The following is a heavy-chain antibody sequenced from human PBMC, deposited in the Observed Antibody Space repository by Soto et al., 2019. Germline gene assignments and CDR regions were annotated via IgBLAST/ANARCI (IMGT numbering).Heavy chain of an antibody. CDR1: GFSLTTSGVG. J-gene: IGHJ4*02. D-gene: IGHD3-3*01. Sequence: QITLNESGPTQVKPRQTLTLTCTFSGFSLTTSGVGVGWIRQSPGKAPEWIALIYWDDDKRYSLSLKSRLTITKDTSKNQVDLTMADLDPADTATYYCAHRVLRTVFGLVTTTAIYFNFWGQGPPVAVSS. CDR2: IYWDDDK. V-gene: IGHV2-5*02. CDR3: AHRVLRTVFGLVTTTAIYFNF.